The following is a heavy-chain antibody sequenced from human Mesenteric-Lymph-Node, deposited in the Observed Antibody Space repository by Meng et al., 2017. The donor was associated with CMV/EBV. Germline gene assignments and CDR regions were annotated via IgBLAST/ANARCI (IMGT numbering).Heavy chain of an antibody. V-gene: IGHV5-51*01. CDR3: ARHVKLSQGGGVDY. Sequence: GESLKISCKGSGYIFTNYWIGWVRQMPGKGLEWMGIIWPDDSDTRYSPSFQGQVPISVDKSISTAYLQWSSLGASDTATYYCARHVKLSQGGGVDYWGQGTQVTVSS. CDR2: IWPDDSDT. D-gene: IGHD2-8*01. CDR1: GYIFTNYW. J-gene: IGHJ4*02.